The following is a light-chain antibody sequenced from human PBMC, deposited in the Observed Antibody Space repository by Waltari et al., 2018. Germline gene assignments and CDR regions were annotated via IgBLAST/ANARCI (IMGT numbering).Light chain of an antibody. CDR1: QSVSEHVNNKNY. CDR3: QQYYNTPPT. V-gene: IGKV4-1*01. CDR2: WAS. Sequence: DIVMTQSPDSLTVSPGERATINRRSGQSVSEHVNNKNYLAWYRQKPGQPPKLLISWASTREFGVPDRFSGSGSGTEFTLTISSLQPEDVAVYYCQQYYNTPPTFGQGTKVEIK. J-gene: IGKJ1*01.